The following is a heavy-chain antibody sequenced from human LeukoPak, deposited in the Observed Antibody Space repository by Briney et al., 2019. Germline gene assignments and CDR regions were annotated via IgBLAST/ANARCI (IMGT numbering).Heavy chain of an antibody. CDR1: GFTFSSYS. CDR3: AKDLGTGIRSFEAFHI. D-gene: IGHD1-1*01. V-gene: IGHV3-20*04. Sequence: GGSLRLSCAASGFTFSSYSMNWVRQAPGKGLEWVSGLNWNGGIKDYADSVRGRFTISRDNTKNSLYLQMNSLRPEDTALYYCAKDLGTGIRSFEAFHIWGQGTMVTVST. CDR2: LNWNGGIK. J-gene: IGHJ3*02.